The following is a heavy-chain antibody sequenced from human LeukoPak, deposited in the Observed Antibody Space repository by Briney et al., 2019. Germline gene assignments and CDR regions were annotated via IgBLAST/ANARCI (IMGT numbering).Heavy chain of an antibody. CDR1: GGSISSGGYY. CDR2: TYHSGST. J-gene: IGHJ4*02. CDR3: AISRSSSWYEGVFDY. D-gene: IGHD6-13*01. Sequence: PSETLSLTCTVSGGSISSGGYYWSWIRQPPGKGLEWIGYTYHSGSTYYNPSLKSRVTISVDRSKNQFSLKLSSVTAADTAVYYCAISRSSSWYEGVFDYWGQGTLVTVSS. V-gene: IGHV4-30-2*01.